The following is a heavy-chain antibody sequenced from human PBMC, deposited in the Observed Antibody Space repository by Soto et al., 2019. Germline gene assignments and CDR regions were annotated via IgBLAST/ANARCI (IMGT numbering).Heavy chain of an antibody. J-gene: IGHJ3*02. CDR2: IKSKTDGGTT. V-gene: IGHV3-15*07. Sequence: EVQLVESGGGLVKPGGSLRLSCAASGFTFSNAWMNWVRQAPGKGLEWVGRIKSKTDGGTTDYAAPVKGRFTISRDDSKNTLYLQMNSLNTEDTAVYYCTTEVYYYDSSGYYFWAFDIWGQGTMVTVSS. D-gene: IGHD3-22*01. CDR1: GFTFSNAW. CDR3: TTEVYYYDSSGYYFWAFDI.